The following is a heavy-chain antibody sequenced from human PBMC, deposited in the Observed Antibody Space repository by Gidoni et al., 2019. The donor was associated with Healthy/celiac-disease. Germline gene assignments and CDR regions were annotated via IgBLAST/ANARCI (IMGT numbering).Heavy chain of an antibody. CDR2: INAGNGNT. CDR3: ARDYGDYVRGYFDY. V-gene: IGHV1-3*01. J-gene: IGHJ4*02. Sequence: QVQLVQSGAEVKKPGASVKVSCKASGYTFTSYAMHWVRQAPGQRLEWMGWINAGNGNTKYSQKFQGRVTITRDTSASTAYMELSSLRSEDTAVYYCARDYGDYVRGYFDYWGQGTLVTVSS. CDR1: GYTFTSYA. D-gene: IGHD4-17*01.